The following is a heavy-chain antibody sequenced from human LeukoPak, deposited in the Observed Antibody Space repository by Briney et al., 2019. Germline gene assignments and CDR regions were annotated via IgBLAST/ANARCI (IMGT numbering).Heavy chain of an antibody. J-gene: IGHJ4*02. CDR1: GFTFSSYW. D-gene: IGHD6-19*01. Sequence: GGSLRLSCAASGFTFSSYWMSWVRQAPGKGLEWVSAISGSGGSTYYADSVKGRFTISRDNSKNTLYLQMNSLRAEDTAVYYCAKVKGPLLSGWPYYFDYWGQGTLVTVSS. V-gene: IGHV3-23*01. CDR2: ISGSGGST. CDR3: AKVKGPLLSGWPYYFDY.